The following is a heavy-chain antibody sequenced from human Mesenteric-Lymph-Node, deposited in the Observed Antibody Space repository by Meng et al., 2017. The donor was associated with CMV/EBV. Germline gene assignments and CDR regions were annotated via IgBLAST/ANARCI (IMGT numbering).Heavy chain of an antibody. V-gene: IGHV4-34*01. J-gene: IGHJ4*02. CDR1: GGSFSGYY. CDR2: INHSGST. D-gene: IGHD4-23*01. Sequence: QVHLQQVGAGLLKPSETLSLTCAVYGGSFSGYYWSWIRQPSGKGLEWIGEINHSGSTNYNPSLKSRVTISVDTSKNQFSLKLSSVTAADTAVYYCARHQRWLKSEGGFNYWGQGTLVTVSS. CDR3: ARHQRWLKSEGGFNY.